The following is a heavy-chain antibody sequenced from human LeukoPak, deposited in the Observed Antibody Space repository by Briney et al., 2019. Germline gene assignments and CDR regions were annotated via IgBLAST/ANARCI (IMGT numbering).Heavy chain of an antibody. J-gene: IGHJ4*02. CDR1: GFSLSTSGMC. CDR3: ARIRTDTFEGVIVDY. D-gene: IGHD3-16*02. Sequence: RASGPALVQPTQTLTLTCTFSGFSLSTSGMCVSWIRQPPGKALEWLARIDWDDDKYYITSLKTRLTISKDTSKNQVVRTMTNMDPVDTATYYCARIRTDTFEGVIVDYWGQGTLVTVSS. V-gene: IGHV2-70*11. CDR2: IDWDDDK.